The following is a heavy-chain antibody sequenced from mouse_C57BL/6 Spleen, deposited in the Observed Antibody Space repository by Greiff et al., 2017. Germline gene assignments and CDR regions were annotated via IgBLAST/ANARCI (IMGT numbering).Heavy chain of an antibody. Sequence: EVKVEESGGGLVQSGRSLRLSCATSGFTFSDFYMEWVRQAPGKGLEWIAASRNKANDYTTEYSASVKGRFIVSRDTSQSILYLQMNALRAEDTAIYYCARDAGWYFDYWGQGTTLTVSS. CDR2: SRNKANDYTT. D-gene: IGHD3-3*01. V-gene: IGHV7-1*01. J-gene: IGHJ2*01. CDR3: ARDAGWYFDY. CDR1: GFTFSDFY.